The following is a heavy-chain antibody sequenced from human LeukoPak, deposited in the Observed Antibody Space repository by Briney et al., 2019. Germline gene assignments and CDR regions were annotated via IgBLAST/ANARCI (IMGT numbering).Heavy chain of an antibody. V-gene: IGHV3-23*01. CDR2: ISGSGGST. CDR3: ANDGAYYDSSTDAFDI. Sequence: GGTLRLSCAASGFTFSSYGMSWVRQAPGKGLEWVSAISGSGGSTYYADSVKGRFIISRDNSKNTLYLQMNSLRAEDTAVYYCANDGAYYDSSTDAFDIWGQGAMVTVSS. J-gene: IGHJ3*02. D-gene: IGHD3-22*01. CDR1: GFTFSSYG.